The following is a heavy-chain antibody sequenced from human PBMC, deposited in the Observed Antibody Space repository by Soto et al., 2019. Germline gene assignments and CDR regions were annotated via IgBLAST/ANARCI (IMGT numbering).Heavy chain of an antibody. CDR2: ISSSSDMI. CDR3: GREQEGGTAVAY. J-gene: IGHJ4*02. CDR1: GFTFSSYS. V-gene: IGHV3-48*02. Sequence: GGSMRLSCAASGFTFSSYSFNWVRQAPGKGLEWISYISSSSDMIYYADSVKGRFTISRDNAKRSLYLQMNSLKDEDTALYYCGREQEGGTAVAYWGQGALVTVSS. D-gene: IGHD6-13*01.